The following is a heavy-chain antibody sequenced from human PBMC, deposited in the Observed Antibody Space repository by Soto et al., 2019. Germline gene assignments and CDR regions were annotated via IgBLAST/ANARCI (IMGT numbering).Heavy chain of an antibody. CDR1: GGSISSSSYY. Sequence: SETLSLTCTVSGGSISSSSYYWGWIRQPPGKGLEWIGSIYYSGSTYYNPSLKIRVTISVDTSKNQFSLKLSSVTAADTAVYYCTREIAALLPYYFDYWGQGTLVTVSS. CDR2: IYYSGST. J-gene: IGHJ4*02. V-gene: IGHV4-39*02. CDR3: TREIAALLPYYFDY. D-gene: IGHD6-13*01.